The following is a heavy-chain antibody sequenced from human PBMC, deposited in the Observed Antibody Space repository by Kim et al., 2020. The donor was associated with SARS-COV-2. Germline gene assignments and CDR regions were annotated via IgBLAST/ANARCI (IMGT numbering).Heavy chain of an antibody. V-gene: IGHV1-2*06. CDR3: ARDYEYSSSSTSDY. CDR2: INPNSGGT. D-gene: IGHD6-6*01. Sequence: ASVKVSCKASGYTFTGYYMHWVRQAPGQGLEWMGRINPNSGGTNYAQKFQGRVTMTRDTSISTAYMELSRLRSDDTAVYYCARDYEYSSSSTSDYWGQGTLVTVSS. CDR1: GYTFTGYY. J-gene: IGHJ4*02.